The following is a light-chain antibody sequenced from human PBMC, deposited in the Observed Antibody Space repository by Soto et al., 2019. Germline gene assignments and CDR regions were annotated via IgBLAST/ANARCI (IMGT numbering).Light chain of an antibody. Sequence: EIVLTQSPATLSLSPGERATLSCRDSQSVSSYLAWYQQKPGQAPRLLIYDASNSATGIPARFSGSGSGTDFTLTISSLEPEDFAVYDGQQRSNWPWTFGQGTKVEIK. CDR2: DAS. CDR3: QQRSNWPWT. V-gene: IGKV3-11*01. CDR1: QSVSSY. J-gene: IGKJ1*01.